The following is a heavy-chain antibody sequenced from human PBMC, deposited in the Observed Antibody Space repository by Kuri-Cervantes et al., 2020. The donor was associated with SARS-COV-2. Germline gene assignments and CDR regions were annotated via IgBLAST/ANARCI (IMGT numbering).Heavy chain of an antibody. CDR3: VGATIVKSLGPGFDY. V-gene: IGHV4-4*07. D-gene: IGHD3-10*01. J-gene: IGHJ4*02. CDR1: GGSISSYY. CDR2: ICTSGST. Sequence: GSLRLSCTVSGGSISSYYWSWIRQPAGKGLEWIGRICTSGSTNYNPSLKSRVTMSVDTSKNQFSLRLSSVTAADTAVYYCVGATIVKSLGPGFDYWGQGTLVTVSS.